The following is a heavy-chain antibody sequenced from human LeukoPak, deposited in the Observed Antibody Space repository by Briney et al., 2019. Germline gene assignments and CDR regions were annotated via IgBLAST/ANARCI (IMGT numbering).Heavy chain of an antibody. Sequence: SETLSLTCAVYGGSFSGYFWSWIRQPPGKGLEWIGEINHSGSTNYNPSLKSRVTISVDTSKNQSSLKLSSVTAADTAVYYCASCHTKVRALMWFDPWGQGTLVTVSS. CDR3: ASCHTKVRALMWFDP. CDR2: INHSGST. V-gene: IGHV4-34*01. CDR1: GGSFSGYF. D-gene: IGHD2-8*01. J-gene: IGHJ5*02.